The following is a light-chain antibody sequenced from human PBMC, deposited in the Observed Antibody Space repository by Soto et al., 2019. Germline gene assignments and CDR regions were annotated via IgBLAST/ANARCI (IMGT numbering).Light chain of an antibody. J-gene: IGLJ1*01. Sequence: QSALTQPPSASGSPGQSVTISCTGTSSDVGDYNYVAWYQQHPGKAPKLMIYEVSKRPSGVPDRFSGSKAGNTASLTVFGLHAEDEADYYCSSYAGSDVFVFGTGTKVTVL. CDR2: EVS. CDR3: SSYAGSDVFV. CDR1: SSDVGDYNY. V-gene: IGLV2-8*01.